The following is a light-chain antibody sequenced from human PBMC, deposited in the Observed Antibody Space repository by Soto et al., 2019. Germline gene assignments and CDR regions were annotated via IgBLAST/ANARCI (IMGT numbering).Light chain of an antibody. J-gene: IGLJ2*01. V-gene: IGLV2-8*01. CDR3: SSYAGSNAVV. Sequence: QSALTQPPSASGSPGQSVTISCTGTSSDVGAFNYVSWYQQHPVKAPKLMIYEVSKRPSGVPDRFSGSKSGNTASLTVSGLQAEDEADYYCSSYAGSNAVVFGGGTQLTVL. CDR1: SSDVGAFNY. CDR2: EVS.